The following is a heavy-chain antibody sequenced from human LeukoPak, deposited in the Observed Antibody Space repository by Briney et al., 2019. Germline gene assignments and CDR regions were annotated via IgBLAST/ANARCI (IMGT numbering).Heavy chain of an antibody. J-gene: IGHJ6*03. CDR3: ARVGGLRLLVMDV. CDR1: GGSFSGYY. CDR2: INHSGST. Sequence: PSETLPLTCAVYGGSFSGYYWSWIRQPPGKGLEWIGEINHSGSTNYNPSLKSRVTISVDTSKNQFSLKLSSVTAADTAVYYCARVGGLRLLVMDVWGKGTTVTVSS. D-gene: IGHD5-12*01. V-gene: IGHV4-34*01.